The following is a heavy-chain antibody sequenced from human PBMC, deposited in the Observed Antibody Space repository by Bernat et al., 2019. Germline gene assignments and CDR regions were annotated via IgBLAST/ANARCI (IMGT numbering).Heavy chain of an antibody. D-gene: IGHD2-15*01. CDR3: ARLTVVGYCSGGSCYSWGLFYAFDI. J-gene: IGHJ3*02. CDR2: IYYSGST. CDR1: GSSISSSSYY. V-gene: IGHV4-39*01. Sequence: QLQLQESGPGLVKPSETLSLTCTVSGSSISSSSYYWGWIRQPPGKGLEWIGSIYYSGSTYYNPSLKSRVTISVDTSKNQFSLKLSSVTAADTAVYYCARLTVVGYCSGGSCYSWGLFYAFDIWGQGTMVTVSS.